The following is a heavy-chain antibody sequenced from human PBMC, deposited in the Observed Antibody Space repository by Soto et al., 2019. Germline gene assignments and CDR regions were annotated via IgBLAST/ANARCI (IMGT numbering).Heavy chain of an antibody. V-gene: IGHV1-69*01. CDR3: ARDLSAAGSYYYYYGMDV. CDR1: CYTFTSYG. Sequence: ASVKVSCKASCYTFTSYGISWVRQAPGQGLEWMGGIIPIFGTANYAQKFQGRVTITADESTSTAYMELSSLRSEDTAVYYCARDLSAAGSYYYYYGMDVWGQGTTVTVSS. J-gene: IGHJ6*02. D-gene: IGHD6-13*01. CDR2: IIPIFGTA.